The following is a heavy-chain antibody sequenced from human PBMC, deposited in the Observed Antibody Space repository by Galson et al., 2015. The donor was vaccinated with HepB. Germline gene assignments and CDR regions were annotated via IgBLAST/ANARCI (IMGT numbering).Heavy chain of an antibody. CDR2: IKQDGSEK. J-gene: IGHJ4*02. CDR3: ARELAYCGGDCYSVFDY. D-gene: IGHD2-21*02. CDR1: GFTFSSYR. V-gene: IGHV3-7*03. Sequence: SLRLSCAASGFTFSSYRMSWVRQAPGKGLEWVANIKQDGSEKYYVDSVKGRFTISRDNAKNSLYLQMNSLRAEDTAVYYCARELAYCGGDCYSVFDYWGQGTLVTVSS.